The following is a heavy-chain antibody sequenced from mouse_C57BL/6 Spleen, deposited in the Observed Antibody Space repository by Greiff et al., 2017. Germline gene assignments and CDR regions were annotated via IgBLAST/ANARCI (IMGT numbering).Heavy chain of an antibody. V-gene: IGHV1-85*01. CDR1: GYTFTSYE. J-gene: IGHJ2*01. CDR2: IYPSDGST. CDR3: AIDYCSSLYYFAY. D-gene: IGHD1-1*01. Sequence: QVQLKEPGPELVKPGASVKLSCKASGYTFTSYEINWVKQRPGQGLEWIGRIYPSDGSTKYNEKFKGKATLTVDTSSSTAYMELHSLTSEDSAVYFCAIDYCSSLYYFAYWGQGTTLTVSS.